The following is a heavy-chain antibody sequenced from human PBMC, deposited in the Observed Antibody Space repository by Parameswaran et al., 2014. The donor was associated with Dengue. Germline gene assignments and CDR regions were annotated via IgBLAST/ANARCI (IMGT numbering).Heavy chain of an antibody. CDR3: ARVFWGCGGDCYTFDN. CDR2: IHYSGRM. J-gene: IGHJ4*02. Sequence: RWIRQPPGKGLEWIGHIHYSGRMSYNPSFKSRVTVSVGNSYTQFSLRLTSVTAADTAVYFCARVFWGCGGDCYTFDNWGQGIQVTVSS. V-gene: IGHV4-31*02. D-gene: IGHD2-21*02.